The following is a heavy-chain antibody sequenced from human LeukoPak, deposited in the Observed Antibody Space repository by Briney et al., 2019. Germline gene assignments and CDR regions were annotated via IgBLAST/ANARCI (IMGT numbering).Heavy chain of an antibody. V-gene: IGHV4-59*12. J-gene: IGHJ4*02. CDR1: SGSISTYY. CDR3: ASVFRENGYYPY. CDR2: IYYSGNT. D-gene: IGHD3-3*01. Sequence: SETLSLTCTVSSGSISTYYWSWIRQPPGKGLEWIGFIYYSGNTNYNPSLKSRVTVSVDTSKNQFSLNLNSVTAADTAVYYCASVFRENGYYPYWGQGTLVTVSS.